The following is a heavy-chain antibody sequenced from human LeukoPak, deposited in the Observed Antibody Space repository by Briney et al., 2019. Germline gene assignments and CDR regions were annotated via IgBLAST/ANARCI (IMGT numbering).Heavy chain of an antibody. CDR2: IYYSGPT. CDR1: GGSISSYY. CDR3: AREHDSAGYYYFDY. D-gene: IGHD3-22*01. J-gene: IGHJ4*02. V-gene: IGHV4-59*01. Sequence: RASETLSLTCTVSGGSISSYYWTWIRQPPGKGLEWIGHIYYSGPTNYNPSLKSRVTISVDTSKTHFSLKLSSVTAADTAVYYCAREHDSAGYYYFDYWGQGTLVTVSS.